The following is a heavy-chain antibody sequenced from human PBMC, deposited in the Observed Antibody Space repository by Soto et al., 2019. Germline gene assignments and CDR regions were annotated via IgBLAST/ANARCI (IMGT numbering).Heavy chain of an antibody. J-gene: IGHJ6*02. V-gene: IGHV4-31*03. Sequence: QVQLQESGPGLVKPSQTLSLTCTVSGGSISSGGYYWSWIRQHPGKGLEWIGYIYYSGRTYYNPSLKSRVTISVDTSKNQFSLKLSSVTAADTAVYYCARIITGYSSSWPHYYYGMDVWGQGTTVTVSS. CDR3: ARIITGYSSSWPHYYYGMDV. CDR2: IYYSGRT. CDR1: GGSISSGGYY. D-gene: IGHD6-13*01.